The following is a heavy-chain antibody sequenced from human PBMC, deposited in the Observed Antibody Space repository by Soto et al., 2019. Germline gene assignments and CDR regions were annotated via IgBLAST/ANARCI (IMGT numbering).Heavy chain of an antibody. J-gene: IGHJ4*02. D-gene: IGHD4-17*01. V-gene: IGHV1-69*06. Sequence: KVSCKASGGTFSSYAISWVRQAPGQGLEWMGGIIPIFGTANYAQKFQGRVTITADKSTSTAYMELSSLRSEDTAVYYCARGGSWYGDYDPNNNSWGQRPLVTVSS. CDR3: ARGGSWYGDYDPNNNS. CDR1: GGTFSSYA. CDR2: IIPIFGTA.